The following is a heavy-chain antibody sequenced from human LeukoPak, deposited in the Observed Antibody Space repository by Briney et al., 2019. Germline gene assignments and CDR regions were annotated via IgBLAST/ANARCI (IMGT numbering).Heavy chain of an antibody. J-gene: IGHJ4*02. D-gene: IGHD6-19*01. CDR1: GFTFSSYS. V-gene: IGHV3-48*01. Sequence: GGSLRLSCAASGFTFSSYSMNWVRQAPGKGLEWVSYISSSSSTIYYADSVKGRFTISRDNSKNTLYLQMNSLRAEDTAVYYCAKAMGSGWYFGYWGQGTLVTVSS. CDR2: ISSSSSTI. CDR3: AKAMGSGWYFGY.